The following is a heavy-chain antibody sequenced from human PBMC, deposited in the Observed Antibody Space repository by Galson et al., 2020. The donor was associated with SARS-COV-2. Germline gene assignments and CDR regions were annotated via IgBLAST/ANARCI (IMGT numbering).Heavy chain of an antibody. CDR2: IYFSGSA. V-gene: IGHV4-39*07. CDR1: GGTINRSVYY. D-gene: IGHD1-26*01. CDR3: ARINGTYSSFDY. Sequence: SETLSLTCTVSGGTINRSVYYWGWLRQHPGKGLEWIGNIYFSGSAYYNPSLKSRVTMSVDTSKNQFSLKLRSVTAADTAVYYCARINGTYSSFDYWGQGTLVAVSS. J-gene: IGHJ4*02.